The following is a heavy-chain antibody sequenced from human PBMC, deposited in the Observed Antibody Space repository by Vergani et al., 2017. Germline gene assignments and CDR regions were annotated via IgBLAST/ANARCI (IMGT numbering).Heavy chain of an antibody. J-gene: IGHJ3*02. Sequence: EVQLLESGGGLAQPGGSLRLSCAASGFTFRNYAMTWVRQAPGQGLEWVSTLSASDRRTHYADSVKGRFTISRDNSKNTLFLHMNSLRPEDTAVYYCAKVGRSEVAGTFGAFDIWGQGTMVTVSS. CDR3: AKVGRSEVAGTFGAFDI. CDR1: GFTFRNYA. V-gene: IGHV3-23*01. CDR2: LSASDRRT. D-gene: IGHD6-19*01.